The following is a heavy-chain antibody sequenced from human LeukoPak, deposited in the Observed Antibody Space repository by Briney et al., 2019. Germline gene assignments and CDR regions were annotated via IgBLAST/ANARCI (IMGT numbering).Heavy chain of an antibody. CDR1: GFTFSSYA. Sequence: PGGSLRLSCAASGFTFSSYAMHWVRQAPGKGLEWVAVISYDGSNKYYADSVKGRFTISRDNSKNTLYLQMNSLRAKDTAVYYCARDGKDYYGSGSYLAYWGQGTLVTVSS. D-gene: IGHD3-10*01. CDR2: ISYDGSNK. CDR3: ARDGKDYYGSGSYLAY. V-gene: IGHV3-30-3*01. J-gene: IGHJ4*02.